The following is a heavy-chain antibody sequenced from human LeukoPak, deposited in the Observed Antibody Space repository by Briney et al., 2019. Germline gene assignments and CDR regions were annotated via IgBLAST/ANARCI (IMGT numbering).Heavy chain of an antibody. J-gene: IGHJ4*02. CDR2: ISGSGGST. V-gene: IGHV3-23*01. CDR1: GFTFSSYA. D-gene: IGHD3-22*01. CDR3: ARPYYYDSTGLQYYFDY. Sequence: PGGSLRLSCAASGFTFSSYAMSWVRQAPGKGLEGVSAISGSGGSTYYADSVKGRFTISRDNSKNTLYLQMNSLRAEDTAVYYCARPYYYDSTGLQYYFDYWGQGTLVTVSS.